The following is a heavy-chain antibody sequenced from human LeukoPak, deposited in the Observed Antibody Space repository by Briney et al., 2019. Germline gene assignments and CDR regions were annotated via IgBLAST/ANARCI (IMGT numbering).Heavy chain of an antibody. CDR3: ASLGNFWSGYYKQDYYYYYMDV. CDR2: IYYSGST. V-gene: IGHV4-39*01. J-gene: IGHJ6*03. CDR1: GGSISSSSYY. D-gene: IGHD3-3*01. Sequence: SETLSLTCTVPGGSISSSSYYWGWIRQPPGKGLEWIGSIYYSGSTYYNPSLKSRVTISVDTSKNQFSLKLSSVTAADTAVYYCASLGNFWSGYYKQDYYYYYMDVWGKGTTVTVSS.